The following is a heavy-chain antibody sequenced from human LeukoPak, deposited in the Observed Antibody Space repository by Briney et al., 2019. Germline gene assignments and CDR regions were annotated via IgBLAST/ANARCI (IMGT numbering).Heavy chain of an antibody. CDR2: IYYSGST. V-gene: IGHV4-39*01. J-gene: IGHJ4*02. CDR3: ARQGDGGRAFDY. Sequence: SETLSLTCTASGGSLSSSSYYWGWIRQPPGKGLEWIGTIYYSGSTYYNPSLKSRVSISADTSKNQFSLRLTSVTATDTAVYYCARQGDGGRAFDYWGRGILVTVSS. CDR1: GGSLSSSSYY. D-gene: IGHD4-23*01.